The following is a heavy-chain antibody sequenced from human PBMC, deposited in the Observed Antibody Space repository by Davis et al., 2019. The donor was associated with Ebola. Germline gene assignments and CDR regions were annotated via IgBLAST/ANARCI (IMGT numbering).Heavy chain of an antibody. CDR2: ISSDSDYI. D-gene: IGHD3-3*01. CDR1: GFTFSSYS. V-gene: IGHV3-21*01. Sequence: GESLKISCAASGFTFSSYSMNWVRQAPGKGLEWVSSISSDSDYIYYADSAKGRFTISRDNAKNSLYLQMNSLRAEDTAVYYCARDSDTFWGGYYYYWGQGTLVTVSS. J-gene: IGHJ4*02. CDR3: ARDSDTFWGGYYYY.